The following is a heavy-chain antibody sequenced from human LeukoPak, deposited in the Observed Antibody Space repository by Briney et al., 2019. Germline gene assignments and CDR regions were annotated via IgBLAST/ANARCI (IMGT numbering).Heavy chain of an antibody. D-gene: IGHD2-2*01. CDR3: ARDQTGLNWFDP. J-gene: IGHJ5*02. CDR2: MNPNSGNT. CDR1: GYTFTSYD. Sequence: ASVKVSCKASGYTFTSYDINWVRQTTGQGREWMGWMNPNSGNTGYAQKFQGRVTMTRNTSISTAYMELSSLRSEDTAVYYCARDQTGLNWFDPWGQGTLVTVSS. V-gene: IGHV1-8*01.